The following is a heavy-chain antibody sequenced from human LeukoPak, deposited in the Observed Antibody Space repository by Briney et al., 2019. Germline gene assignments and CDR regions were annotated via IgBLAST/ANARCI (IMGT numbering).Heavy chain of an antibody. CDR1: GYTFTGYY. V-gene: IGHV1-2*02. CDR3: ARVGVGTSYFFDY. J-gene: IGHJ4*02. CDR2: INPNSGGT. Sequence: GASVKVSCKASGYTFTGYYMHWVRQAPGQGLEWMGWINPNSGGTSYAQKFQGRVTMTRDTSISTAYMELSRLRSDDTAVYYCARVGVGTSYFFDYWGQGNLVTVSS. D-gene: IGHD4-23*01.